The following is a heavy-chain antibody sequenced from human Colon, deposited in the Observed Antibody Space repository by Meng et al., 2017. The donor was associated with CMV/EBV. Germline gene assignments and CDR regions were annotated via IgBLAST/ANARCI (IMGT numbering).Heavy chain of an antibody. Sequence: GESLKISCAASGFTFSNYWMSWVRQAPGKGLEWVANIKQDGSEKSYVDSVKGRFTISRDNAKNSLFLQMNSLRAEDTSVYYCAFGGYWFNHWGQGTLVTSPQ. CDR2: IKQDGSEK. V-gene: IGHV3-7*01. CDR3: AFGGYWFNH. J-gene: IGHJ5*02. D-gene: IGHD3-10*01. CDR1: GFTFSNYW.